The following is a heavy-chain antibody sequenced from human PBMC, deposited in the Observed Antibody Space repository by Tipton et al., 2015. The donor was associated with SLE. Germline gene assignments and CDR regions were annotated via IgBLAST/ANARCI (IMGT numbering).Heavy chain of an antibody. J-gene: IGHJ4*02. CDR3: AKDLGSRYFDH. CDR2: ISPNGVRT. D-gene: IGHD2-2*01. Sequence: SLRLSCATSGFTFSSYAMSWVRQAPGMGLEWVSSISPNGVRTHDADSVKGRFTVSRDNSRNTLYLQMNSLRLEDTAVYYCAKDLGSRYFDHWGQGTLVTVSS. CDR1: GFTFSSYA. V-gene: IGHV3-23*01.